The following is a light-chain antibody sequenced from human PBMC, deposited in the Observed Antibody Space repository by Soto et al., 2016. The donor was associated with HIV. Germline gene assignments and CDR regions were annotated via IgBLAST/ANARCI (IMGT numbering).Light chain of an antibody. CDR1: QGISNS. J-gene: IGKJ4*01. Sequence: DIQMTQSPSSLSASVGDRVTITCRASQGISNSLAWYQQKPEKAPKLLLYAASRLESGVPSRFSGSGSGTDYTLTISSLQPEDFATYYCQQYYSTPQFGGGTKVEIK. CDR2: AAS. V-gene: IGKV1-NL1*01. CDR3: QQYYSTPQ.